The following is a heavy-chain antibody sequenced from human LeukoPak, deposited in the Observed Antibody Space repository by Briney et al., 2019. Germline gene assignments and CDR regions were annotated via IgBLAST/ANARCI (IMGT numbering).Heavy chain of an antibody. D-gene: IGHD3-10*01. Sequence: GSLRLSCAASGFTFSSYGMHWVRQAPGKGLEWVAFIRYDGSNKYYADSVKGRFTISRDNSKNTLYLQMNSLRAEDTAVYYCAPSYTYYYGSGSYPIDYWGQGTLVTVSS. J-gene: IGHJ4*02. CDR1: GFTFSSYG. CDR3: APSYTYYYGSGSYPIDY. V-gene: IGHV3-30*02. CDR2: IRYDGSNK.